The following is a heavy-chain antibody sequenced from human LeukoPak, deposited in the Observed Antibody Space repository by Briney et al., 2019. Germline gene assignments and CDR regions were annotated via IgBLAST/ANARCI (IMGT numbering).Heavy chain of an antibody. CDR1: GGTFSSYA. D-gene: IGHD3-10*01. CDR2: IIPILGIA. V-gene: IGHV1-69*04. J-gene: IGHJ4*02. Sequence: GASVKVSCKASGGTFSSYAISWVRQAPGQGLEWMGRIIPILGIANYAQKFQGRVTITADKSTSTAYMELSSLRSEDTAVYYCARDDRVAMVRGVIITTWGQGTLVTVPS. CDR3: ARDDRVAMVRGVIITT.